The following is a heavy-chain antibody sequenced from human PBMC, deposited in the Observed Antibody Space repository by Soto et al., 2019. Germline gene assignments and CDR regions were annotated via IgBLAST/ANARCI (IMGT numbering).Heavy chain of an antibody. V-gene: IGHV3-33*01. CDR2: IWYNGSNK. Sequence: GGSLRLSCAASGFSFSGYGMHWVRQAPGKGLEWVALIWYNGSNKNYADSVKGRFTISRDNSMNTLYLEMNSLRAEDTAVCYCARNPCSSCGGIPYYDYWGQGTLVTVSS. CDR1: GFSFSGYG. J-gene: IGHJ4*02. D-gene: IGHD2-21*01. CDR3: ARNPCSSCGGIPYYDY.